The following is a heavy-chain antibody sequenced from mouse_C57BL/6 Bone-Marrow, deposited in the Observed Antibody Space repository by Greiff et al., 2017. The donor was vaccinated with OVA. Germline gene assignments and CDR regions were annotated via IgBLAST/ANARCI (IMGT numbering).Heavy chain of an antibody. Sequence: QVQLQQPGAELVRPGSSVKLSCKASGYTFTSYWMHWVKQRPIQGLEWIGNIDPSDSETHYNQKFKDKATLTVDKSSSTAYMQLSSLTSEDSAVYYCARSGFLPTVDYWGQGTTLTVSS. D-gene: IGHD1-1*01. CDR3: ARSGFLPTVDY. J-gene: IGHJ2*01. V-gene: IGHV1-52*01. CDR2: IDPSDSET. CDR1: GYTFTSYW.